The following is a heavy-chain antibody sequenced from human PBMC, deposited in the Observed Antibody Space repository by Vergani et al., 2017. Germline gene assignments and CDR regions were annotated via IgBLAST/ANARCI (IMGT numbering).Heavy chain of an antibody. CDR1: GGAVSSGSYY. CDR2: IYMTGAT. D-gene: IGHD2-2*02. J-gene: IGHJ4*02. Sequence: QVQLQESGPGLLKPSQTLSLTCTVSGGAVSSGSYYWSWIRQTAGKKLKKLEWIGRIYMTGATTYNPSFKNRVTISMDKSKNQFSLILNSVTAADTAVYYCATIGYRRWGYYFDYWGQGILVTVSS. V-gene: IGHV4-61*02. CDR3: ATIGYRRWGYYFDY.